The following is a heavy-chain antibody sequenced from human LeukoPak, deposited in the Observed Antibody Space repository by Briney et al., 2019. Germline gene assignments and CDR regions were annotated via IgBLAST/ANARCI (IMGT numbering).Heavy chain of an antibody. V-gene: IGHV3-23*01. CDR3: AKAVPIFSNYGAFDY. Sequence: PGGSLRLSCAASGFSFSSYGMSWVRQAPGKGLEWVSAIRGSGGSTYYADSVKGRFTLSRDNSKNTLYLQMNSLRAEDTAVYYCAKAVPIFSNYGAFDYWGQGTLVTVSS. CDR1: GFSFSSYG. CDR2: IRGSGGST. D-gene: IGHD4-11*01. J-gene: IGHJ4*02.